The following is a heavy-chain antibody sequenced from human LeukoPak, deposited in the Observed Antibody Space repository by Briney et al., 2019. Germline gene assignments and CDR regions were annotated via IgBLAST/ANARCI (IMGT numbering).Heavy chain of an antibody. CDR2: ISGSGAST. J-gene: IGHJ4*02. CDR3: AKYGPQDSGSSHFDY. CDR1: GFTFSSYA. D-gene: IGHD1-26*01. Sequence: GGSLRLSCAASGFTFSSYAMSWVRQAPGKGLEWVSAISGSGASTYYADSVKGRFTISRDNSKNTLFLQMNSLGAEDTAIYYCAKYGPQDSGSSHFDYWGQGALVTVSS. V-gene: IGHV3-23*01.